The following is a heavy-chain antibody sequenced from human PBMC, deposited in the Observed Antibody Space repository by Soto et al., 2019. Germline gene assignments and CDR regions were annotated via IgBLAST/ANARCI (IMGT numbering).Heavy chain of an antibody. D-gene: IGHD5-12*01. Sequence: QVQLVQSGAEVKKPGSSVTVSCKASGGTFSSYTISWVRQAPGQGLEWMGGIIPIFGTANYAQKFQGRVTITADESTRTAYMEWSSLRSEDTAVYYCARGNHRWLQVWYFDLWGRGTLVTVSS. CDR3: ARGNHRWLQVWYFDL. J-gene: IGHJ2*01. CDR2: IIPIFGTA. CDR1: GGTFSSYT. V-gene: IGHV1-69*12.